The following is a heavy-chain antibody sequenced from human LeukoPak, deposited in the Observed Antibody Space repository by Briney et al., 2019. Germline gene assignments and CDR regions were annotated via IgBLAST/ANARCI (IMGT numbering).Heavy chain of an antibody. V-gene: IGHV3-66*01. D-gene: IGHD3-22*01. CDR1: GFTVSSNY. CDR2: IYSGGST. CDR3: ARSTYYYDSSGYYSGFYYFDH. Sequence: GGSLRLSCAASGFTVSSNYMSWVRQAPGKELEWVSVIYSGGSTYYADSVKGRFTISRDNSKNTLYLQMNSLRAEDTAVYYCARSTYYYDSSGYYSGFYYFDHWGQGTLVTVSS. J-gene: IGHJ4*02.